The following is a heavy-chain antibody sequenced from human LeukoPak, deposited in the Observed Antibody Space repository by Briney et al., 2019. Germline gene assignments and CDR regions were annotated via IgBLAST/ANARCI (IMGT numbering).Heavy chain of an antibody. D-gene: IGHD3-22*01. J-gene: IGHJ3*02. V-gene: IGHV3-64D*09. CDR1: GFTFSSYA. Sequence: GGSLRLSCSASGFTFSSYAMHWVRQAPGKGLEYVSVISSNGGSTYYADSVKGRFTISRDNSKNTLYLQMSSLRAEDTAVYYCASPVVVALDAFDIWGQGTMVTVSS. CDR3: ASPVVVALDAFDI. CDR2: ISSNGGST.